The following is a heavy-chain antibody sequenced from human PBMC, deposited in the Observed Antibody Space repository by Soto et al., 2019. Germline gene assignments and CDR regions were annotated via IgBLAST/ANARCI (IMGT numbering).Heavy chain of an antibody. CDR1: GFTFSSYG. V-gene: IGHV3-33*01. J-gene: IGHJ6*02. Sequence: LRLSCAASGFTFSSYGMHWVRQAPGKGLEWVAVIWYDGSNKYYADSVKGRFTISRDNSKNTLYLQMNSLRAEDTAVYYCARGRWGFWSGFDYGMDVWGQGTTVTVSS. CDR2: IWYDGSNK. D-gene: IGHD3-3*01. CDR3: ARGRWGFWSGFDYGMDV.